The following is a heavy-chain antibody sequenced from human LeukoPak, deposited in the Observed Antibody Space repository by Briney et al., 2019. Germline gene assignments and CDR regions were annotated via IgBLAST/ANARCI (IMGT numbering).Heavy chain of an antibody. V-gene: IGHV3-30*18. CDR3: AKDSNGDYFFDFFFDY. D-gene: IGHD4-17*01. Sequence: SCKASGGTFSSYGMHWVRQAPGKGLEWVAVISYDGSNKYYADSVKGRFTISRDNSKNTLYLQMNSLRAEDTAVYYCAKDSNGDYFFDFFFDYWGQGTLVTVSS. J-gene: IGHJ4*02. CDR1: GGTFSSYG. CDR2: ISYDGSNK.